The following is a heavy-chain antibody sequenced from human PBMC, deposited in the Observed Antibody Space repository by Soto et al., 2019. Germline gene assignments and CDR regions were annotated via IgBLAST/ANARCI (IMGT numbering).Heavy chain of an antibody. CDR3: ARFRGSYGMDV. CDR1: GGTFSSYT. CDR2: ITPILGIA. D-gene: IGHD3-10*01. V-gene: IGHV1-69*02. Sequence: QVQLVQSGAEVKKPGSSVKVSCKASGGTFSSYTISWVRQAPGQGLEWMGRITPILGIANYAQKFQGRVTITADKSTSTAYMERSSLRSEDTAVYYCARFRGSYGMDVWGQGTTVTVSS. J-gene: IGHJ6*02.